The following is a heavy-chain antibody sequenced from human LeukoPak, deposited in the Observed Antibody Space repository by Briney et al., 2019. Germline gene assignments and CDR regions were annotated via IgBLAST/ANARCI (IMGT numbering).Heavy chain of an antibody. Sequence: SGTLSLTCTVSRGSISGSIRSYYWSWLRQPPGKGLGWIGYTSTSGSINDNPSLRSRLTISVDTSRNHFSLNLSSVTAADTAVYYCARIPLGYSGAYYFDYWGQGTLVTVS. CDR1: RGSISGSIRSYY. J-gene: IGHJ4*02. CDR2: TSTSGSI. D-gene: IGHD5-12*01. V-gene: IGHV4-4*09. CDR3: ARIPLGYSGAYYFDY.